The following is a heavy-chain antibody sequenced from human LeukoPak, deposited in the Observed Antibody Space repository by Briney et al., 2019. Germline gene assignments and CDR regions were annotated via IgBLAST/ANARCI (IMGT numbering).Heavy chain of an antibody. CDR2: FSGSNNYT. CDR3: AKSSSLSGGYFYYMDV. Sequence: GGSLRLSCAASGFTFSSYAMNWVRQVPGKGLEWVSAFSGSNNYTYYADSVKGRFTISRDNSKNTLYLQMNTLRAEDTAVYYCAKSSSLSGGYFYYMDVWGKGTTVTVSS. J-gene: IGHJ6*03. V-gene: IGHV3-23*01. D-gene: IGHD2-2*01. CDR1: GFTFSSYA.